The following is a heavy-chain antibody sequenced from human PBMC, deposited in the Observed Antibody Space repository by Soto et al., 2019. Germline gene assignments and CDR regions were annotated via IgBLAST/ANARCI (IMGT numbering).Heavy chain of an antibody. J-gene: IGHJ6*03. Sequence: QVQLVQSGAEVKKPGSSVKVSCKASGGTFSSYTISWVRQAPGQGLEWMGRIIPILGIANYAQKFQGRVTITADKSTSTAYMELSSLRSEDTAVYYCASSSSSRYYYDYMDVWGKGTTVTVSS. CDR1: GGTFSSYT. D-gene: IGHD6-6*01. V-gene: IGHV1-69*02. CDR3: ASSSSSRYYYDYMDV. CDR2: IIPILGIA.